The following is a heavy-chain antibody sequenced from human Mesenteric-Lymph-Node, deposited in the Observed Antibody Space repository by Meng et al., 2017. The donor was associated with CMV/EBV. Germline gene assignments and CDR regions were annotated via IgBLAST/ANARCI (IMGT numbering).Heavy chain of an antibody. CDR3: ARGGPYCGGDCSPDYFDY. Sequence: SETLSLTCTVSSGSVSSGGYYWSWIRQPPGKGLEWIGYIYYSGSTNYNPSLKSRVTISVDTSKNQFSLKLSSVTAADTAVYYCARGGPYCGGDCSPDYFDYWGQGTLVTVSS. CDR2: IYYSGST. D-gene: IGHD2-21*01. CDR1: SGSVSSGGYY. J-gene: IGHJ4*02. V-gene: IGHV4-61*08.